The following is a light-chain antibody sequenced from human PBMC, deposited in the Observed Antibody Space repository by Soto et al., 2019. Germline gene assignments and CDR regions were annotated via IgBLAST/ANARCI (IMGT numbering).Light chain of an antibody. J-gene: IGKJ4*01. CDR1: QGIAPY. CDR2: ATS. Sequence: DGQMTQSPSSLSAFVGDRVTITCRASQGIAPYLAWVQQKPGKVPKLLIYATSTLQSGVPSRFSGSGSGTDFTLTISSLQPEDVATYYCQKYNSAPLTFGGGTKVEIK. CDR3: QKYNSAPLT. V-gene: IGKV1-27*01.